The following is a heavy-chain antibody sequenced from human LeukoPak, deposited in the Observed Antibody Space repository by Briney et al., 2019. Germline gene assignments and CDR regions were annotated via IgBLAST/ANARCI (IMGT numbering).Heavy chain of an antibody. Sequence: SETLSLTCAVYGGSFSGYYWSWIRQPPGKGLEWFGEITHSGSANYNPSLKSRVSFSVDTSKSQFSLRLSSVTAADTAVYYCARGRYSTSSFYYYYGMDVWGQGTTVTVSS. D-gene: IGHD6-6*01. V-gene: IGHV4-34*01. CDR3: ARGRYSTSSFYYYYGMDV. CDR1: GGSFSGYY. J-gene: IGHJ6*02. CDR2: ITHSGSA.